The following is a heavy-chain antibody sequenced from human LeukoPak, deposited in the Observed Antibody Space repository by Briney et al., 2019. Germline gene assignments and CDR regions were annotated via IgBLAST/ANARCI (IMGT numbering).Heavy chain of an antibody. CDR3: TRDRFYVWFDP. V-gene: IGHV3-49*03. Sequence: PGGSLSLSCTTSGFTFGTHTMHWFRQAPGKGLQWIGFIRSSGTTQYAASAKGRFTISRDDSKSIAYLQMNSLKTEDTAVYYCTRDRFYVWFDPWGQGTLVTVSS. CDR2: IRSSGTT. J-gene: IGHJ5*02. CDR1: GFTFGTHT. D-gene: IGHD3-16*01.